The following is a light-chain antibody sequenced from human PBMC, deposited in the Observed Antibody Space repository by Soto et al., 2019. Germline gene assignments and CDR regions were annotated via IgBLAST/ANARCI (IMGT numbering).Light chain of an antibody. CDR1: QNLSRN. V-gene: IGKV3-15*01. CDR2: GAS. J-gene: IGKJ2*01. Sequence: EIVMTQSPATLSVSSGERATLSCRASQNLSRNLAWYQQRPGQAPRLLIHGASTRATGVPARFSGSGSGTDFTPTISSLSSEDFAVYACQQYAGWPHTLGQGTKLQIK. CDR3: QQYAGWPHT.